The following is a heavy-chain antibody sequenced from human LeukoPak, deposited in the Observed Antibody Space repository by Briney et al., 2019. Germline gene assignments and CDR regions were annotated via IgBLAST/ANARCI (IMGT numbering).Heavy chain of an antibody. J-gene: IGHJ4*02. Sequence: ASVKVSCKASGYTFTPYYVHWVRQAPGQGLEWMGIINPGGGTSYAQKFQDRVTMTRDTSTSSVYMELSSLRSEDTAVYYCARDFDYWGQGTLVTVSS. CDR2: INPGGGT. CDR1: GYTFTPYY. V-gene: IGHV1-46*01. CDR3: ARDFDY.